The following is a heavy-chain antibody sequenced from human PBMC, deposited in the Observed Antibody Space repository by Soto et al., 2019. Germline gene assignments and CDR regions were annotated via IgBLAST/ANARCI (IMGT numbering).Heavy chain of an antibody. CDR3: ARESRYCSGGSCYFLPGIDS. D-gene: IGHD2-15*01. J-gene: IGHJ4*02. V-gene: IGHV1-69*12. Sequence: QVQLVQSGAEVKKPGSSVKVSCKASGGTFSSYAISWVRQAPGQGLEWMGGMIPICGTANYAQKFQGRVTITADESTSTDYMELSSLRSEDTAVYYCARESRYCSGGSCYFLPGIDSWGQGTLVTVSS. CDR2: MIPICGTA. CDR1: GGTFSSYA.